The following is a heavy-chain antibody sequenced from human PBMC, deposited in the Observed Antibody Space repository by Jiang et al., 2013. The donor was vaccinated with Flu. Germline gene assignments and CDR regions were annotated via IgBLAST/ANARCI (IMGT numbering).Heavy chain of an antibody. CDR2: IYYSGST. D-gene: IGHD3-22*01. CDR3: ALYDSSGYGAFDI. Sequence: LLKPSETLSLTCTVSGGSISSYYWSWIRQPPGKGLEWIGYIYYSGSTNYNPSLKSRVTISVDTSKNQFSLKLSSVTAADTAVYYCALYDSSGYGAFDIWGQGTMVTVSS. V-gene: IGHV4-59*01. J-gene: IGHJ3*02. CDR1: GGSISSYY.